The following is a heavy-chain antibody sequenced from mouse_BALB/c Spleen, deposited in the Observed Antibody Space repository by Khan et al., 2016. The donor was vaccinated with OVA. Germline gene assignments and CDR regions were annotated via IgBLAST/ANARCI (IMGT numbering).Heavy chain of an antibody. CDR1: GYTFTDYE. CDR2: IDPETGGT. V-gene: IGHV1-15*01. D-gene: IGHD1-1*01. CDR3: TVSYYGSSGFDY. Sequence: QVQLQQSGAELVRPGASVTLSCKASGYTFTDYEMHWVKQTPVHGLEWIGAIDPETGGTAYNQKFKGKATLTADKSSSTAYMELRSLTSEDTAVYYGTVSYYGSSGFDYWGQGTTLTVSS. J-gene: IGHJ2*01.